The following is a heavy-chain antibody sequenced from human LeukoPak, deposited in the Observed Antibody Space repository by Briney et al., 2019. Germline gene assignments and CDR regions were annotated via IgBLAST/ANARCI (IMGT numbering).Heavy chain of an antibody. Sequence: GASVKVSCKASGYTFTSYDISWVRQAPGQGLEWMGWISAYNGNTNYAQKLQGRVTMTTDTSTSTAYMELRSLRSDDTAVYYCARGVVVTAIRYCYYGMDVWGQGTTVTVSS. CDR2: ISAYNGNT. CDR3: ARGVVVTAIRYCYYGMDV. CDR1: GYTFTSYD. V-gene: IGHV1-18*01. D-gene: IGHD2-21*02. J-gene: IGHJ6*02.